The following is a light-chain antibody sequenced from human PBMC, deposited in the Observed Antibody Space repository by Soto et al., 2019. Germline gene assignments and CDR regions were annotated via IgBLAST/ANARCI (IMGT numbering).Light chain of an antibody. CDR2: GTS. J-gene: IGLJ3*02. CDR3: LLYYGGAQLVV. CDR1: TGTDTSVYY. V-gene: IGLV7-43*01. Sequence: VVTQEPSLTVSPGGTVTLTGAARTGTDTSVYYPNWVQLKPGQPPRTLLYGTSNKHSWTPDRFSGSLLGGKAALTLSGVHPEDEADFYCLLYYGGAQLVVFGGGTKLTV.